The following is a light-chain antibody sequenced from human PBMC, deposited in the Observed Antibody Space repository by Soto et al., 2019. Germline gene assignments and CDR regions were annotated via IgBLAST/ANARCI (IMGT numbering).Light chain of an antibody. CDR3: SAYTSSSTRA. CDR2: DVT. Sequence: QSALTQPASVSGSPGQSITISCTGTNSDVGYNYVSWYQQHPGKVPKLMIYDVTNRPSGVSNRFSGSKSDNTASLTISGLQAEDEADYYCSAYTSSSTRAFGGGTKLTVL. V-gene: IGLV2-14*01. CDR1: NSDVGYNY. J-gene: IGLJ2*01.